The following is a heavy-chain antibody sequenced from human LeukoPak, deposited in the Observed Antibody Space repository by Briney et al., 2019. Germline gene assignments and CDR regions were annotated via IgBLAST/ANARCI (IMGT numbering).Heavy chain of an antibody. CDR2: INPNSGGT. CDR3: ARGRATGTTGPRFDY. Sequence: ASVKVSCKASGYTFTSYYMHWVRQAPGQGLEWMGWINPNSGGTNYAQKFQGRVTMTRDTSISTAYMELSRLRSDDTAVYDCARGRATGTTGPRFDYWGQGTLVTVSS. J-gene: IGHJ4*02. V-gene: IGHV1-2*02. D-gene: IGHD1-7*01. CDR1: GYTFTSYY.